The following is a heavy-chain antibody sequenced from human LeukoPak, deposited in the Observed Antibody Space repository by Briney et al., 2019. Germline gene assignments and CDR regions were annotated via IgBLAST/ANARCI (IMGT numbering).Heavy chain of an antibody. D-gene: IGHD6-19*01. V-gene: IGHV1-18*01. Sequence: ASVKVSCKASGYTFTSYGISWVRQAPGQGLEWMGWISAYNGNTNYAQKLQGRVTMTTDTSTSTAYMELRSLRSDDTAVYYCARGQWAVLWQGAFDIWGQGTMVTVSS. CDR3: ARGQWAVLWQGAFDI. J-gene: IGHJ3*02. CDR2: ISAYNGNT. CDR1: GYTFTSYG.